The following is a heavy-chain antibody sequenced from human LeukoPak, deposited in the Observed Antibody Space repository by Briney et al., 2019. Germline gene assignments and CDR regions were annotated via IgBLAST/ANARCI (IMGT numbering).Heavy chain of an antibody. J-gene: IGHJ4*02. Sequence: AAVKLSCKASGYSFTAFYIHWVRQAPGQGLEWMGWIHPRSGDTRYAQKFQGRVTMARDTSISTVYKDLSSLGSDDTAVYYCARDGEYGTGSYYRGSFDYWGQGILVSVSS. CDR1: GYSFTAFY. CDR3: ARDGEYGTGSYYRGSFDY. D-gene: IGHD3-10*01. CDR2: IHPRSGDT. V-gene: IGHV1-2*02.